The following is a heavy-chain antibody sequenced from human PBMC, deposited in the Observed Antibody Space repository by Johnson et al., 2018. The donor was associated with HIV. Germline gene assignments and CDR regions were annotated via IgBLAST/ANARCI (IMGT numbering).Heavy chain of an antibody. CDR2: IYSGGNT. J-gene: IGHJ3*02. D-gene: IGHD1-7*01. CDR3: AIENYVLGAFDS. CDR1: GFIFRNYW. V-gene: IGHV3-66*01. Sequence: VQLVESGGGEVQPGRSLKLSCAASGFIFRNYWMHWVRQAPGKGLEWVSVIYSGGNTYYADSVKGRFTISRDNSKNTLYLQMNSLRAEDTAVYYCAIENYVLGAFDSWGQGTMVTVSS.